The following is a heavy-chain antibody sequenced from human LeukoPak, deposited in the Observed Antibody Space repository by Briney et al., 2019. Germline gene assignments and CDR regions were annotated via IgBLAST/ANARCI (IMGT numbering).Heavy chain of an antibody. D-gene: IGHD1-26*01. CDR1: GFPFSSYG. CDR3: ASGGPTRGTLDH. CDR2: LRKDATYS. Sequence: GGSLRLSCAASGFPFSSYGMYWARQTPDKGLQWVAYLRKDATYSNYADSVRGRFTISRDNSKNTLDLQMSSLRVEDTAVYYCASGGPTRGTLDHWGQGTLVTVSS. J-gene: IGHJ4*02. V-gene: IGHV3-30*02.